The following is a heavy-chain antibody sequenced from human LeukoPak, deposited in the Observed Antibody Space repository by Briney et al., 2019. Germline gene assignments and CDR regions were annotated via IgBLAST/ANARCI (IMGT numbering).Heavy chain of an antibody. D-gene: IGHD4-23*01. CDR3: ARDHGYGGRFDFDY. CDR2: IHSDGTTT. V-gene: IGHV3-74*01. Sequence: PGGSLRLSCAASGFTFSSYWMHWVRQAPGKGLVWVSRIHSDGTTTSYADSVKGRLTISRDNAKNTLYLQMNSLRAEDTAVYYCARDHGYGGRFDFDYWGQGTLVTVSS. J-gene: IGHJ4*02. CDR1: GFTFSSYW.